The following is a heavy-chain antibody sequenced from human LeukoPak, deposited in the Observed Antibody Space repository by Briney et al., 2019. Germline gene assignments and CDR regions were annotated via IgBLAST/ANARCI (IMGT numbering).Heavy chain of an antibody. CDR1: GFTFSSYG. Sequence: GGSLRLSCAASGFTFSSYGMHWVRQAQGKVLEWVAFIRYDGSTKYLADSVKGRFTISRDNSKNTLYLQMNSLRPEDTAVYYCAKDGGNYYVDYWGQGALVTVSS. J-gene: IGHJ4*02. D-gene: IGHD1-26*01. CDR2: IRYDGSTK. CDR3: AKDGGNYYVDY. V-gene: IGHV3-30*02.